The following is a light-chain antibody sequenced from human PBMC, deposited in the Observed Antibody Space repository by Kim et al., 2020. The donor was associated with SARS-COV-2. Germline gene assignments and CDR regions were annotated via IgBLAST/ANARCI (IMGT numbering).Light chain of an antibody. Sequence: EIVLTQSPGTLSLSPGERATLSCRASQSVRNNYFAWYQQKPGQTPRLLIHAASSRATDIPDRFSGSGSGTDFTLTISRLEPEEFGVFYCQQYGSAPNTLGQGTKLEI. CDR1: QSVRNNY. V-gene: IGKV3-20*01. CDR2: AAS. J-gene: IGKJ2*01. CDR3: QQYGSAPNT.